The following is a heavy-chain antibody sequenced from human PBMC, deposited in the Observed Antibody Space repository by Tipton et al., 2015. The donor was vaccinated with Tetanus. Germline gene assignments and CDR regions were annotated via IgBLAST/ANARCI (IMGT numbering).Heavy chain of an antibody. D-gene: IGHD1-26*01. CDR1: GGSLRSGSYY. V-gene: IGHV4-31*03. J-gene: IGHJ4*02. CDR3: ARRVVGATLDY. Sequence: TLSLTCTVSGGSLRSGSYYWSWIRQHPGQGLEWIGYIYYTGNTYYNPSLKSRVTLSIDMSKNQFSLRLSSVTAADTAVYFCARRVVGATLDYWGQGSLVTVSS. CDR2: IYYTGNT.